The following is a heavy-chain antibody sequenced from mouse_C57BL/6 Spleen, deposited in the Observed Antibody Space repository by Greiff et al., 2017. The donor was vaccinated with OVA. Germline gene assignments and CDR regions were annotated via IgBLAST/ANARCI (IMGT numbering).Heavy chain of an antibody. D-gene: IGHD2-1*01. Sequence: EVQLQQSGPELVKPGASVKISCKASGYTFTDYYMNWVKQSHGKSLEWIGDINPNNGGTSYNQKFKGKATLTVDKSSSTAYMELRSLTSEDSAVYYCARSLYYGNHGGFDYWGQGTTLTVSS. V-gene: IGHV1-26*01. CDR2: INPNNGGT. J-gene: IGHJ2*01. CDR3: ARSLYYGNHGGFDY. CDR1: GYTFTDYY.